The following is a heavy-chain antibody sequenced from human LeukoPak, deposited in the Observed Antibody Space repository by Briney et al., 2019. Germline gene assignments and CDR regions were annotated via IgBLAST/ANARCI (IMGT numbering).Heavy chain of an antibody. CDR2: ICAYNGNT. D-gene: IGHD3-22*01. J-gene: IGHJ5*02. CDR1: VYTFTSYG. Sequence: ASVKVSCKASVYTFTSYGICWVRQAPGEGLEWMGWICAYNGNTNYAQKLQGRVTMTTDTSTSTAYLELRSLRSDDTAVCACARGLYYYDSSAPAIDPWGQGTLVTVSS. V-gene: IGHV1-18*01. CDR3: ARGLYYYDSSAPAIDP.